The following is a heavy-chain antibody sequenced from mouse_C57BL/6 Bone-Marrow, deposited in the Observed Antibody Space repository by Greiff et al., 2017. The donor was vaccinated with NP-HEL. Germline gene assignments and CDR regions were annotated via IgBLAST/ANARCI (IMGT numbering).Heavy chain of an antibody. CDR1: GYAFSSYW. CDR2: IYPGDGDT. J-gene: IGHJ1*03. V-gene: IGHV1-80*01. Sequence: VQLQQSGAELVKPGASVKISCKASGYAFSSYWMNWVKQRPGKGLEWIGQIYPGDGDTNYNGKFKGKATLTADKSSSTAYMQLSSLTSEDSAVYFCARALYDGYHWYFDVWGTGTTVTVSS. CDR3: ARALYDGYHWYFDV. D-gene: IGHD2-3*01.